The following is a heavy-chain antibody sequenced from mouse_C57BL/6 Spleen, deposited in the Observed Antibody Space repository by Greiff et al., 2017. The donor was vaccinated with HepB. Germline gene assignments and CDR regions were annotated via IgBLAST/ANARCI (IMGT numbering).Heavy chain of an antibody. J-gene: IGHJ1*03. CDR2: IYPGDGDT. Sequence: VQLQQSGPELVKPGASVKISCKASGYAFSSSWMNWVKQRPGKGLEWIGRIYPGDGDTNYNGKFKGKATLTADKSSSPANMQHSSLTYEKSAVYFCAREDYGSSDEGWYFDVWGTGTTVTVSS. CDR1: GYAFSSSW. D-gene: IGHD1-1*01. V-gene: IGHV1-82*01. CDR3: AREDYGSSDEGWYFDV.